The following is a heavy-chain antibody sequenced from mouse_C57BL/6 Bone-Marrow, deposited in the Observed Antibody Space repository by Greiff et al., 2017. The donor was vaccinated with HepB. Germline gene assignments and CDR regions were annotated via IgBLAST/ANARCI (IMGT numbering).Heavy chain of an antibody. CDR1: GYSFTGYY. D-gene: IGHD1-1*01. J-gene: IGHJ1*03. V-gene: IGHV1-43*01. CDR3: ARGSSYPWYFDV. CDR2: INPSTGGT. Sequence: VQLQQSGPELVKPGASVKISCKASGYSFTGYYMHWVKQSSEKSLEWIGEINPSTGGTSYNQKFKGKATLTVDKSSSTAYMQLKSLTSEDSAVYYCARGSSYPWYFDVWGTVTTVTVSS.